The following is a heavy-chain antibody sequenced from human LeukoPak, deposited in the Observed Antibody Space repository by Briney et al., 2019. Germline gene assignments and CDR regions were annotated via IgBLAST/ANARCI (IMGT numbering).Heavy chain of an antibody. D-gene: IGHD3-10*01. CDR3: AKSMVREPYYFDF. CDR2: ISSDGSDK. V-gene: IGHV3-30*18. J-gene: IGHJ4*02. Sequence: PGGSLRLSCAASGFTFSTYGMHWVRQAPGKGLEWVAVISSDGSDKYYADSVKGRFTISRDNSKNTLYLQMSSLRTEDTAVYYCAKSMVREPYYFDFWGQGTLVTVSS. CDR1: GFTFSTYG.